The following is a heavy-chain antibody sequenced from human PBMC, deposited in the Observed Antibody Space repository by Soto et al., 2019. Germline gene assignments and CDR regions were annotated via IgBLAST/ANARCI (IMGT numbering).Heavy chain of an antibody. CDR1: GFTFSNAW. CDR3: TTAPTYDSSGYYLTMVDAFDI. CDR2: IKSKTDGGTT. V-gene: IGHV3-15*01. J-gene: IGHJ3*02. Sequence: LSLTCAASGFTFSNAWMSWVRQAPGKGLEWVGRIKSKTDGGTTDYAAPVKGRFTISRDDSKNTLYLQMNSLKTEDTAVYYCTTAPTYDSSGYYLTMVDAFDIWGQGTMVTVSS. D-gene: IGHD3-22*01.